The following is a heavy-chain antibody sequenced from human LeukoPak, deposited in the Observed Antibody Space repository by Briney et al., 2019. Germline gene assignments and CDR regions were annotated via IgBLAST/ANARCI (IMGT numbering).Heavy chain of an antibody. CDR2: INQSGST. V-gene: IGHV4-34*01. CDR3: ARGPRVYGIVATRRIDY. Sequence: SETLSLTCAVYGGSFSGYYWSWIRQPPRKGLEWIGEINQSGSTNYNPSLKRRVTISVDTSKNQFSLQLSSVTAADTAVYYCARGPRVYGIVATRRIDYWGQGTLVTVSS. CDR1: GGSFSGYY. J-gene: IGHJ4*02. D-gene: IGHD5-12*01.